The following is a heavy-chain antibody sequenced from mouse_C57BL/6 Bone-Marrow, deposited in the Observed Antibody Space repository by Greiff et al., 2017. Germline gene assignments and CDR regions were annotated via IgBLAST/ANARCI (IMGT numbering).Heavy chain of an antibody. Sequence: QVQLQQPGAELVMPGASVKLSCKASGYTFTSYWMHWVKQRPGQGLEWIGEIDPSDSYTNYNQKFKGKYTLTVDKSSSTAYMQLSSLTSEDSAVDYCAREREGSSGYYYAMDYWGQGTSGTVAS. CDR1: GYTFTSYW. CDR3: AREREGSSGYYYAMDY. CDR2: IDPSDSYT. D-gene: IGHD3-2*02. V-gene: IGHV1-69*01. J-gene: IGHJ4*01.